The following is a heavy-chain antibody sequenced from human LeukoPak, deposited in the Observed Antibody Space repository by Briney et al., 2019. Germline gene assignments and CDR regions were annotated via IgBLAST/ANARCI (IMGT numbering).Heavy chain of an antibody. D-gene: IGHD3-9*01. CDR1: GGSISSSSYY. J-gene: IGHJ4*02. V-gene: IGHV4-39*07. CDR3: ARSFLTYYDILTGYSSPNLFDY. CDR2: IYYSGST. Sequence: SETLSLTCTVSGGSISSSSYYWGWIRQPPGKGLEWIGSIYYSGSTYYNPSLKSRVTISVDTSKNQFSLKLSSVTAADTAVYYCARSFLTYYDILTGYSSPNLFDYWGQGTLVTVSS.